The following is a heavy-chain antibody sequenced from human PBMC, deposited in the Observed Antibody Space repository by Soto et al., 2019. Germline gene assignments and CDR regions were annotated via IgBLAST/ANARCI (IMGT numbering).Heavy chain of an antibody. J-gene: IGHJ4*02. CDR1: GASFSKYT. CDR3: ARGRGLYNSGRSQRNS. V-gene: IGHV1-69*01. CDR2: IIPRFGTT. D-gene: IGHD1-26*01. Sequence: QVQLVQSGAEVEKPGSSVRVSCKASGASFSKYTVNWVRQAPRQGLECMGGIIPRFGTTNYAPTLQDRVTITADESMNTVYMELSSLRSEDTALYYCARGRGLYNSGRSQRNSWGKGTLVTVSS.